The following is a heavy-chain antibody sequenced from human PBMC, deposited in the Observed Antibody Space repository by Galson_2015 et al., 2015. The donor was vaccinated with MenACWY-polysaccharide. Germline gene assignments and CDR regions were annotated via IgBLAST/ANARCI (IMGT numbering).Heavy chain of an antibody. CDR2: INPNSGGT. V-gene: IGHV1-2*02. D-gene: IGHD3-10*01. J-gene: IGHJ6*02. CDR1: GYTFTGYY. CDR3: ASERITMVRGVIITFGMDV. Sequence: SVKVSCKASGYTFTGYYMHWVRQAPGQGLEWMGWINPNSGGTNYAQKFQGRVTMTRDTSISTAYMELSRLRSDDTAVYYCASERITMVRGVIITFGMDVWGQGTTVTVSS.